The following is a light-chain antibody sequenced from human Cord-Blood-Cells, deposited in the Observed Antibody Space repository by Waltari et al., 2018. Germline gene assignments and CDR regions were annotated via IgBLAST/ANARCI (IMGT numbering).Light chain of an antibody. Sequence: QSALTQPRSVSGSPGQSVTISCTGTSSDVGCYNYVSWYQQHPGKAPKLTIYDVSKRPSGVPDRFSGSKSGNTASLTISGLQAEDEADYYCCSYAGSYTLVFGGGTKLTVL. CDR1: SSDVGCYNY. CDR2: DVS. V-gene: IGLV2-11*01. J-gene: IGLJ3*02. CDR3: CSYAGSYTLV.